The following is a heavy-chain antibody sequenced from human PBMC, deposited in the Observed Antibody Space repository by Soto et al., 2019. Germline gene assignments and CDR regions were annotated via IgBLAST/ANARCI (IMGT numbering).Heavy chain of an antibody. V-gene: IGHV1-69*01. CDR2: IIPVFGTT. CDR1: GGSFGSYA. Sequence: QMQLVQSGPEVKKPGSSVKVSCKASGGSFGSYAVSWVRQAPGQGLEWMGAIIPVFGTTNYTQKFQGRVTITADDSTTTAYMELSSLRSDDTAVYYCAREPFGRFDPWGQGTLVTVSS. J-gene: IGHJ5*02. D-gene: IGHD3-10*01. CDR3: AREPFGRFDP.